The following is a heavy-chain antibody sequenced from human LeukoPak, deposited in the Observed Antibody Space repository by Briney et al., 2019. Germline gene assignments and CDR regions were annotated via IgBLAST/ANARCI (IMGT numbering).Heavy chain of an antibody. D-gene: IGHD6-13*01. V-gene: IGHV4-61*02. CDR1: GGSISSGSYY. Sequence: PSETLSLTCTVSGGSISSGSYYWSWIRQPAGKGLDWIGRIYTTGSTNYNPSLKSRVTISVDTSKNQFSLKLSSVTAADTAVYYCARGHGYSSSWYRGRHWFDPWGQGTLVTVSS. CDR2: IYTTGST. J-gene: IGHJ5*02. CDR3: ARGHGYSSSWYRGRHWFDP.